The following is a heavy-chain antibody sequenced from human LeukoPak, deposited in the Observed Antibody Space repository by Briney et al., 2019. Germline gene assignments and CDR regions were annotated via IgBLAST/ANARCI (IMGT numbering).Heavy chain of an antibody. CDR3: AKDLGYGGNSGIDY. D-gene: IGHD4-23*01. Sequence: GGSLRLSCAASGFTFSSYAMSWVRQAPGKGLEWVSGISGSGGSTHYADSVKGRFTISRDNSKNTVYLQMNSLRADDTAVYYCAKDLGYGGNSGIDYWGQGTLVTVSS. V-gene: IGHV3-23*01. J-gene: IGHJ4*02. CDR2: ISGSGGST. CDR1: GFTFSSYA.